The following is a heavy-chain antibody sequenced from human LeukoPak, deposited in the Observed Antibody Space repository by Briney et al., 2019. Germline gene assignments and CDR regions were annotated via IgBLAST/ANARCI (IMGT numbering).Heavy chain of an antibody. CDR2: ISGSGGNT. V-gene: IGHV3-23*01. CDR3: VSQRDHRVAVAGSFEN. Sequence: GGSLRLSCAASGFTFSDYAMNWVRQAPGKGLEWVSTISGSGGNTYYAGSVKGRFTISRDNSKNTLYLQMTSLRVEDTAVYFCVSQRDHRVAVAGSFENWGQGTLISVSP. CDR1: GFTFSDYA. D-gene: IGHD6-19*01. J-gene: IGHJ4*02.